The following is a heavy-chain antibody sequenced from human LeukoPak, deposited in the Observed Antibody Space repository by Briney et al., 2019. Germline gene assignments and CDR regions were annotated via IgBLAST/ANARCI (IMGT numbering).Heavy chain of an antibody. CDR1: GYSISSGYY. V-gene: IGHV4-38-2*02. CDR2: IYHSGST. J-gene: IGHJ4*02. Sequence: KPSETLSLTCTVSGYSISSGYYWGWIRQPPGKGLEWIGSIYHSGSTYYNPSLKSRVTISVDTSKNQFSLKLSSVTAADTAVYYCARVSGIAAAETFDYWGQGTLVTVSS. CDR3: ARVSGIAAAETFDY. D-gene: IGHD6-13*01.